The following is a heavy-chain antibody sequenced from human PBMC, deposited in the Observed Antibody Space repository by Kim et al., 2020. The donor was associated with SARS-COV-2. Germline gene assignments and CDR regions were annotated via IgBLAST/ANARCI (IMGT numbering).Heavy chain of an antibody. CDR3: LKAKGGIVNWFDP. V-gene: IGHV3-43*02. CDR2: VTSDASKT. CDR1: GFIFNEYA. Sequence: GGSLRLSCAASGFIFNEYAMHWVRQAPGKGLEWVSFVTSDASKTYYTPSVKGRFTISRDNSKRSLYLQMNSLRTDDSGLYYCLKAKGGIVNWFDPWGQGTLVTVSS. J-gene: IGHJ5*02. D-gene: IGHD2-21*01.